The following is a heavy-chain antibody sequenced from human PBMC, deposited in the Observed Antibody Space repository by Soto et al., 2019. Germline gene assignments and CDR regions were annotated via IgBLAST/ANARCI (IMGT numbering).Heavy chain of an antibody. J-gene: IGHJ6*02. CDR2: IIPIFGTA. CDR3: ARPRGIAARPYYYGMDV. V-gene: IGHV1-69*01. D-gene: IGHD6-6*01. Sequence: SVKVSCKASGGTFSSYAISWVRQAPGQGLEWMGGIIPIFGTANYAQKFQGRVTITADESTSTAYMELSSLRSEDTAVYYCARPRGIAARPYYYGMDVWGQGTTVTVSS. CDR1: GGTFSSYA.